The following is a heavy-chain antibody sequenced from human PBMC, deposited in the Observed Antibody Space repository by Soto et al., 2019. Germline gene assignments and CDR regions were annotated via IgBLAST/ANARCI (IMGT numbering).Heavy chain of an antibody. Sequence: SETLSLTCTVSGGSISSGDYYWSWIRQPPGKGLEWIGYIYYSGSTYYNPSLKSRVTISVDTSKNQFSLKLSSVTAADTAVYYCARLFSTDLGYCSGGSCYVNWFDPWGQGTLVTVSS. D-gene: IGHD2-15*01. CDR3: ARLFSTDLGYCSGGSCYVNWFDP. CDR1: GGSISSGDYY. J-gene: IGHJ5*02. V-gene: IGHV4-30-4*01. CDR2: IYYSGST.